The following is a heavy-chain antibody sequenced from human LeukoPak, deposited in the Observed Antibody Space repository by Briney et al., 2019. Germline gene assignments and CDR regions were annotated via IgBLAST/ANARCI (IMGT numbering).Heavy chain of an antibody. V-gene: IGHV3-53*01. CDR3: ATRPSYYDSSGYFYR. CDR2: FYSGGNT. J-gene: IGHJ5*02. Sequence: PGGSLRLSCAASGFIVSSNYMSWVRQAPGKGLEWVSVFYSGGNTYYADSVKGRFTISRDNSKNTVYLQMDSLRAEDTAVYYCATRPSYYDSSGYFYRWGQGTLVTVSS. D-gene: IGHD3-22*01. CDR1: GFIVSSNY.